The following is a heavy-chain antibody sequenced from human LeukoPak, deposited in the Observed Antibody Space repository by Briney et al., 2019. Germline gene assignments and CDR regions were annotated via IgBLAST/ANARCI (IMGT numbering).Heavy chain of an antibody. Sequence: LPGGSLTLSCVASGFTLSRYAMHWVRQAPGKGLEWVAFIQFDGDNKYYADSVKGRFTISRDNSQNTLYLQMNSRTVEDTAVYYGAKMWDTTWSYFDFWGQGTLVSVSS. D-gene: IGHD1-26*01. J-gene: IGHJ4*02. CDR1: GFTLSRYA. V-gene: IGHV3-30*02. CDR2: IQFDGDNK. CDR3: AKMWDTTWSYFDF.